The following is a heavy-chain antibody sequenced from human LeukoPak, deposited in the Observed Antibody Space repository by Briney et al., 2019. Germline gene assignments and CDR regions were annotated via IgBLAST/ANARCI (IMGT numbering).Heavy chain of an antibody. CDR3: AKDYGAHCSSTSCPSYFDY. Sequence: GGSLRLSCAASGFTFDDYAMHWVRQAPGKGLEWVSLISWDGGSTYYADSVKGRFTISRDNSKNSLYLQMNSLRAEDTALYYCAKDYGAHCSSTSCPSYFDYWGQGTLVTVSS. J-gene: IGHJ4*02. V-gene: IGHV3-43D*03. CDR2: ISWDGGST. D-gene: IGHD2-2*01. CDR1: GFTFDDYA.